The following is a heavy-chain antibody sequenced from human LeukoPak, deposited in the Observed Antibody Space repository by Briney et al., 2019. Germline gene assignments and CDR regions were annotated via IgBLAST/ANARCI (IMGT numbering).Heavy chain of an antibody. CDR2: IYYSGST. CDR3: ARSYDSSGLYY. J-gene: IGHJ4*02. V-gene: IGHV4-59*12. D-gene: IGHD3-22*01. Sequence: SETLSLTFTVSGGSISSYYWSWIRQPPGKGLEWIGYIYYSGSTNYNPSLKSRVTISVDTSKNQFSLKLSSVTAADTAVYYCARSYDSSGLYYWGQGTLVTVSS. CDR1: GGSISSYY.